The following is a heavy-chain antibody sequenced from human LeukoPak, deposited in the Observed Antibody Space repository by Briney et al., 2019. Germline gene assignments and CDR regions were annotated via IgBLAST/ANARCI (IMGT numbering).Heavy chain of an antibody. Sequence: GGSLRLSCAASGFTFSSYAMSWVRQAPGKGREWVSAISGSGGSTYYADSVKGRFTISRDNSKNTLYLQMNSLRAEDTAVYYCAKGFLEWLRFDPWGQGTLVTVSS. CDR3: AKGFLEWLRFDP. V-gene: IGHV3-23*01. CDR1: GFTFSSYA. J-gene: IGHJ5*02. CDR2: ISGSGGST. D-gene: IGHD3-3*01.